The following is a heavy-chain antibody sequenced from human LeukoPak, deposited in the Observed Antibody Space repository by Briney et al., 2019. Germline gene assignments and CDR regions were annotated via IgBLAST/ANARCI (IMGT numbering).Heavy chain of an antibody. CDR1: GFTFSSYS. Sequence: GGSLRLSCAASGFTFSSYSMNWVRQAPGKGLEWVSSISSSSSYIYYADSVKGRFTISRDNAKNSLYLQMNSLRAEDTAVYYCASDPVGGGYSGYYCYGMDVWGQGTTVTVSS. D-gene: IGHD5-12*01. J-gene: IGHJ6*02. CDR3: ASDPVGGGYSGYYCYGMDV. CDR2: ISSSSSYI. V-gene: IGHV3-21*01.